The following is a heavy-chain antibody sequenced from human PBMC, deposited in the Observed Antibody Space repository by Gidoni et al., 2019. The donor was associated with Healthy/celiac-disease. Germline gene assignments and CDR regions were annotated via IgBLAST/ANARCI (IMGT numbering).Heavy chain of an antibody. V-gene: IGHV3-15*01. CDR3: TTHQPSLLWFGELLQTLDY. J-gene: IGHJ4*02. CDR1: GFTFSNSS. D-gene: IGHD3-10*01. CDR2: INSKTYGGTT. Sequence: EVQLVESGGGLVTPGGSLRLSCAASGFTFSNSSMSWVRPAPGKGLAWSGRINSKTYGGTTDYAAPVKGRFTISRDDSKNPLYLQMNSLKTEDTAVYYCTTHQPSLLWFGELLQTLDYWGQGTLVTVSS.